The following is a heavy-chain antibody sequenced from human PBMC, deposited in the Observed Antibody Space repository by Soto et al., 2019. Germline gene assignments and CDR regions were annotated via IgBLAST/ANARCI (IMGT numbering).Heavy chain of an antibody. CDR3: AKDGRSLWLRIALDV. D-gene: IGHD3-10*01. V-gene: IGHV3-30*18. Sequence: QVQLVESGGGVVQPGRSLRLSCAASGFTFSSYGMHWVRQAPGKGLEWVAVKSYDGSNNYYADSVKGRFTISRDNSKKTLYLKMKRLRAEDTAVYYCAKDGRSLWLRIALDVWGQGTTVTVSS. CDR2: KSYDGSNN. J-gene: IGHJ6*02. CDR1: GFTFSSYG.